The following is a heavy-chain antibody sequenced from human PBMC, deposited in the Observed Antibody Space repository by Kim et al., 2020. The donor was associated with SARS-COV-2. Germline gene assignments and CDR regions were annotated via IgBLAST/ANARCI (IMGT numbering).Heavy chain of an antibody. CDR3: AIEMATTALDY. J-gene: IGHJ4*02. D-gene: IGHD5-12*01. Sequence: NYAQKVQGRVTITADESTSTAYMELSSLRSEDTAVYYCAIEMATTALDYWGQGTLVTVSS. V-gene: IGHV1-69*01.